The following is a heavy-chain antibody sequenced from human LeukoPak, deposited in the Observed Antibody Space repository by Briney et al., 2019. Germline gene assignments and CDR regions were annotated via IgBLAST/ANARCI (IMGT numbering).Heavy chain of an antibody. J-gene: IGHJ5*02. CDR1: GYTFTSYY. V-gene: IGHV1-46*01. Sequence: GASVKVSCTASGYTFTSYYMHWVRQAPGQGLEWMGIINPSGGSTSYAQKFQGRVTMTRDTSTSTVYMELSSLRSEDTAVYYCARDPSIAAAGTRFDPWGQGTLVTVSS. CDR2: INPSGGST. CDR3: ARDPSIAAAGTRFDP. D-gene: IGHD6-13*01.